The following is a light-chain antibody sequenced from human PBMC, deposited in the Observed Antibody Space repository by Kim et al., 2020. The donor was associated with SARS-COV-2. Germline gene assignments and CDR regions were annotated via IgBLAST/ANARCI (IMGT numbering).Light chain of an antibody. CDR3: GSYTTSITWV. CDR2: DVS. J-gene: IGLJ3*02. CDR1: SSDVGRYNY. V-gene: IGLV2-14*04. Sequence: GQSITISYTRTSSDVGRYNYVSWFQQHPGKAPKLIIYDVSKRPSGVSNRFSGSKSGNTASLTISGLQAEDDADYFCGSYTTSITWVFGGGTELTVL.